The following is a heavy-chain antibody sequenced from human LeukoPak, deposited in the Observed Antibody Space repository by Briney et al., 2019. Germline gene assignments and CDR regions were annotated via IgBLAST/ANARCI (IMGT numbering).Heavy chain of an antibody. J-gene: IGHJ4*02. CDR1: GYSFTSYS. V-gene: IGHV5-10-1*01. D-gene: IGHD3-9*01. CDR2: IDPSDSYT. CDR3: ARGHDILTGYYGWVDY. Sequence: PGESPKISCKGSGYSFTSYSISWVRQMPGKGLEWMGRIDPSDSYTNYSPSFQGHVTISADKSISTAYLQWSSLKASDTAMYYCARGHDILTGYYGWVDYWGQGTLVTVSS.